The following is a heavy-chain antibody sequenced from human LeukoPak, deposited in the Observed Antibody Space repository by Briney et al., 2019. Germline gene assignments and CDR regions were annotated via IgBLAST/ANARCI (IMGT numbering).Heavy chain of an antibody. CDR1: GYTFTNYY. V-gene: IGHV1-18*04. Sequence: GASVKVSCKASGYTFTNYYMHWVRQAPGQGLEWMGWINPYNGNTNYVQKLQGRVTMTTETSTSTAYMELRSLRSDDTAVYYCARVAAADYFDYWGQGTLVTVSS. J-gene: IGHJ4*02. CDR3: ARVAAADYFDY. D-gene: IGHD6-13*01. CDR2: INPYNGNT.